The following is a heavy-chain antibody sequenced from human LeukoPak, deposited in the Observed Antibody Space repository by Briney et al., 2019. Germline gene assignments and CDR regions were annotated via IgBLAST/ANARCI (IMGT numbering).Heavy chain of an antibody. J-gene: IGHJ4*02. V-gene: IGHV4-4*07. Sequence: PSETLSLTCTVSGGSISSYYWSWLRQPAGKGREWIGRIYTSGSTSYNPSLKSRVTMSVDTSKNQFSLKLSSVTAADTAVYYCARGGSYFFDYWGQGTLVTVSS. CDR2: IYTSGST. CDR1: GGSISSYY. CDR3: ARGGSYFFDY. D-gene: IGHD1-26*01.